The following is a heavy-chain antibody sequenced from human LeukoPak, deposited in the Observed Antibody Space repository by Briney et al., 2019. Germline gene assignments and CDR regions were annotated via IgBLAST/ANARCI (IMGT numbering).Heavy chain of an antibody. CDR3: AKDGLVVPAAISAFDI. D-gene: IGHD2-2*01. V-gene: IGHV3-23*01. CDR2: ISGSGGST. CDR1: GFTFSSYA. J-gene: IGHJ3*02. Sequence: GGSLRLSCAPSGFTFSSYAMSWVRQAPGKGLEWVSAISGSGGSTYYADSVKGRFTISRDNSKNTLYLQMNSLRAEDTAVYYCAKDGLVVPAAISAFDIWGQGTMVTVSS.